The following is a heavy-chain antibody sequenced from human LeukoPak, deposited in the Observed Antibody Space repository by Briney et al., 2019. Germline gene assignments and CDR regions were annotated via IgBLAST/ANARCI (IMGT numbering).Heavy chain of an antibody. CDR2: MNPNSGHT. CDR3: ASGIWFGESEGNY. V-gene: IGHV1-8*03. J-gene: IGHJ4*02. Sequence: ASVKVSCKASGYTFTTYDINWVRQATGQGLEWMGCMNPNSGHTDYAQKFQGRVTITRNTSTTTAYMELTSLRFEDTAVYYCASGIWFGESEGNYWGQGTLVTVSS. D-gene: IGHD3-10*01. CDR1: GYTFTTYD.